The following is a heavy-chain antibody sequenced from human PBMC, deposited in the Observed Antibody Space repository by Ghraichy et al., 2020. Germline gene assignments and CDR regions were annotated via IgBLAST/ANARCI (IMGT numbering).Heavy chain of an antibody. CDR3: ARAPPIAVAGPDY. D-gene: IGHD6-19*01. CDR2: INPNSGGT. Sequence: ASVKVSCKASGYTFTGYYMHWVRQAPGQGLEWMGWINPNSGGTNYAQKFQGRVTMTRDTSISTAYMELSRLRSDDTAVYYCARAPPIAVAGPDYWGQGTLVTVSS. V-gene: IGHV1-2*02. CDR1: GYTFTGYY. J-gene: IGHJ4*02.